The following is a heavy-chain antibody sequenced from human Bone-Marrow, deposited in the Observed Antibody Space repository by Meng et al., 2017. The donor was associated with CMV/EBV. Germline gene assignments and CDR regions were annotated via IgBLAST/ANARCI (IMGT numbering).Heavy chain of an antibody. CDR1: GYTRTDYY. CDR2: INPNDDT. D-gene: IGHD6-19*01. J-gene: IGHJ4*01. CDR3: ARSSGWSRFDY. Sequence: QLQLVRSGAEMTKPGATVKDSCKASGYTRTDYYIHWVRQAPGQGFQWMGWINPNDDTNYAQNFQGRVTMTRDMSINTIYMELSRLTSEDTAVYDCARSSGWSRFDYWGHGTLVTVSS. V-gene: IGHV1-2*02.